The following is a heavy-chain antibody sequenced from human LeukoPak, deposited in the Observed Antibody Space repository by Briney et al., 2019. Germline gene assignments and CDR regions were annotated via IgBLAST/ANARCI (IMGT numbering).Heavy chain of an antibody. CDR1: GFTFSSYA. CDR2: ISGSGGST. Sequence: GGSLRLSCAASGFTFSSYAMSWVRQAPGEGLEWVSAISGSGGSTYYADSVKGRFTISRDNSKNTLYLQMNSLRAKDRAVYYCAKGVATTDFDYWGQGTLVTVSS. D-gene: IGHD5-12*01. V-gene: IGHV3-23*01. J-gene: IGHJ4*02. CDR3: AKGVATTDFDY.